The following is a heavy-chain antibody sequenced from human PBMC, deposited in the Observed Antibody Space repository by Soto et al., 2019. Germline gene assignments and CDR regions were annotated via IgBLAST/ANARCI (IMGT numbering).Heavy chain of an antibody. Sequence: ASVKVSCKASGYAFIDHYIHWLRQAPGQGLEWMGWINPNGGVTKYAQKFQGRVTMTGDTSISTVYMDLSGLRSDDMAVYYCARDLNPYAGPGSLHGYFDYWGQGTLVTVSS. D-gene: IGHD3-10*01. CDR2: INPNGGVT. V-gene: IGHV1-2*02. J-gene: IGHJ4*02. CDR1: GYAFIDHY. CDR3: ARDLNPYAGPGSLHGYFDY.